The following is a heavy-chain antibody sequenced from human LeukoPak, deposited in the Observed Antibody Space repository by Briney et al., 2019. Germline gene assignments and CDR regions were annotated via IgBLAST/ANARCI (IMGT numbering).Heavy chain of an antibody. J-gene: IGHJ6*03. CDR3: ATLATSGYYYYYMDV. D-gene: IGHD5-12*01. Sequence: ASVKVSCKASGHTLTELSMHLVRQAPGKGLEWMGGFDPEDGETIYAQKFQGRVTMTEDTSTDTAYMELSSLRSEDTAVYYCATLATSGYYYYYMDVWGKGTTVTVSS. CDR1: GHTLTELS. CDR2: FDPEDGET. V-gene: IGHV1-24*01.